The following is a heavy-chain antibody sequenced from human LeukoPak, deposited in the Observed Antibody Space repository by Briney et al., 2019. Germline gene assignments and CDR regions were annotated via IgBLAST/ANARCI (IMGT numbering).Heavy chain of an antibody. CDR1: GYTLTELS. CDR3: ATRFGNYLLNFDY. Sequence: ASMTVSCKVSGYTLTELSMHWVRQAPGKGLEWMGGFDPEDGETIYAQKFQGRVTMTEDTSTDTAYMELSSLRSEDTAVYYCATRFGNYLLNFDYWGQGTPVTVSS. J-gene: IGHJ4*02. D-gene: IGHD2/OR15-2a*01. CDR2: FDPEDGET. V-gene: IGHV1-24*01.